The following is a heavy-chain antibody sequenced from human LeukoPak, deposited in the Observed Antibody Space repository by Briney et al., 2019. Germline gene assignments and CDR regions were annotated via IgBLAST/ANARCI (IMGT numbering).Heavy chain of an antibody. V-gene: IGHV3-23*01. CDR3: AKDRVPGDY. CDR1: GFPFSSYV. CDR2: ISGSGSTT. Sequence: GGSLRLSCAASGFPFSSYVMSWVRQAPGKGLEWVSGISGSGSTTYYADSVEGRFTISRDNSKNTLYLQMNSLRAEDTAIYYCAKDRVPGDYWGQGALVTVSS. J-gene: IGHJ4*02.